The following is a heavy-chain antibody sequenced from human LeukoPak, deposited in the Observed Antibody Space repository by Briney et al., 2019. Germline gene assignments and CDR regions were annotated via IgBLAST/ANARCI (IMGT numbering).Heavy chain of an antibody. CDR2: IYYSGTT. J-gene: IGHJ4*02. CDR1: GGSISRDNYY. Sequence: SQTLSLTCTVSGGSISRDNYYWSWLRQPPGKGLEWIGYIYYSGTTYYNSPLKSRATISSDTSKNQFSLELSSVSAADTAVYYCARRSTTQGFFDCWGQGILVTVSS. CDR3: ARRSTTQGFFDC. V-gene: IGHV4-30-4*01. D-gene: IGHD1-1*01.